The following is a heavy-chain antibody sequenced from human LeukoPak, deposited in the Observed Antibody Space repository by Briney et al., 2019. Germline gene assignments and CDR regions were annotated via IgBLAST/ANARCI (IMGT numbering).Heavy chain of an antibody. CDR1: GFTFSNYA. Sequence: GGSLRLSCAASGFTFSNYAMTWARQAPGKGLEWVSTISPTGGTPYYADSVKGRFTISRDNSKNTLYLQMNSLRAEDTAVYYCAKRIAAPPRSFDYWGQGILVTVSS. V-gene: IGHV3-23*01. CDR2: ISPTGGTP. D-gene: IGHD6-6*01. CDR3: AKRIAAPPRSFDY. J-gene: IGHJ4*02.